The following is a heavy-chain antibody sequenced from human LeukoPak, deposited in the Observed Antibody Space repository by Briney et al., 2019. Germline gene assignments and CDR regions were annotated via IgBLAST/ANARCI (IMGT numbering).Heavy chain of an antibody. CDR1: GFIFSSNS. CDR3: ARPPSTSAWSNSVDD. J-gene: IGHJ4*02. D-gene: IGHD6-19*01. CDR2: ISGSSSNN. V-gene: IGHV3-21*01. Sequence: GGSLRLSCAASGFIFSSNSMNWVRQAPGKGLEWVASISGSSSNNYYADSVQGRFTISRDNAKNSLYLQMGSLRAEDTAVYYCARPPSTSAWSNSVDDWGQGTLVTVSS.